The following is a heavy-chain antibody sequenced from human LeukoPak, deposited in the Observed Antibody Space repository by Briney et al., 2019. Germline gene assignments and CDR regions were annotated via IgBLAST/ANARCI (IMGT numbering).Heavy chain of an antibody. CDR1: RNTFSSYD. V-gene: IGHV1-8*01. CDR3: ARGGTLVQGVTVLYGMDV. Sequence: ASVKVSCKTSRNTFSSYDINWVRQATGQGLEWMGWMNPNSGNTAYAQKFQGRVTMTRDTSISTAYMELSSLRSEDTAVYYCARGGTLVQGVTVLYGMDVWGQGTTVTVSS. J-gene: IGHJ6*02. CDR2: MNPNSGNT. D-gene: IGHD3-10*01.